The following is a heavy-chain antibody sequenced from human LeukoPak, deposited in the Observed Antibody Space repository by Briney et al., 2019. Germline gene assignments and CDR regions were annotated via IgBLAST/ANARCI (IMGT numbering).Heavy chain of an antibody. Sequence: SETLSLTCTVSGDSISSYYWSWIRQPAGKGLEWIGRISTTGNTNYNPSLKSRVTISVDTSKNQFSLKLSSVTAADTAVYYCARGLDCSSTSCLDRYFDYWGQGTLVTVSS. CDR3: ARGLDCSSTSCLDRYFDY. CDR1: GDSISSYY. V-gene: IGHV4-4*07. J-gene: IGHJ4*02. CDR2: ISTTGNT. D-gene: IGHD2-2*01.